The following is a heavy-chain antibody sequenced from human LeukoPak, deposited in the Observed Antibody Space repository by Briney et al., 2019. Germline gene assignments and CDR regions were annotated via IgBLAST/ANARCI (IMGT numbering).Heavy chain of an antibody. J-gene: IGHJ4*02. V-gene: IGHV3-33*01. Sequence: GGSLRLSCAATGFTFSNYGMHWVRPAPRKALEWVAHIWSDGSTQHNVDSVKGRFTISRDNSKNTLYLQMNSLRAEDTAIYYCARERSSGGDPYYFDYWGQGTLVTVSS. D-gene: IGHD2-21*02. CDR2: IWSDGSTQ. CDR1: GFTFSNYG. CDR3: ARERSSGGDPYYFDY.